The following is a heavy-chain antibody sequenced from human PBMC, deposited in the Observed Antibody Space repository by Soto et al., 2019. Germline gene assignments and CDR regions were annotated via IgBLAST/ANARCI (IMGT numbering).Heavy chain of an antibody. V-gene: IGHV4-59*01. CDR1: GGSISTYY. Sequence: SETLSLTCTVSGGSISTYYWSWIRQPPGKGLEWIGFIYYSGTTNYNPSLKSRVTISVDTSKNQFSLKLSSVTAADTAMYYCARDAYSGYDKGYFDYWGQGTLVTVSS. D-gene: IGHD5-12*01. J-gene: IGHJ4*02. CDR2: IYYSGTT. CDR3: ARDAYSGYDKGYFDY.